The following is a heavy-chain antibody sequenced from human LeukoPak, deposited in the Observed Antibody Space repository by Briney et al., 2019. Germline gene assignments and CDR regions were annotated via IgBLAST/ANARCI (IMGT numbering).Heavy chain of an antibody. V-gene: IGHV3-7*01. CDR3: ARSGHSYGYPFDY. J-gene: IGHJ4*02. Sequence: GGSLRLSCAASGFTFSSYWMSWVRQAPGKGLEWVANIKQDGSEKYYVDSVKGRFTISRDNAKNSLYLQMNSLRAEDTAVYYCARSGHSYGYPFDYWGQGTLVTVSS. CDR1: GFTFSSYW. CDR2: IKQDGSEK. D-gene: IGHD5-18*01.